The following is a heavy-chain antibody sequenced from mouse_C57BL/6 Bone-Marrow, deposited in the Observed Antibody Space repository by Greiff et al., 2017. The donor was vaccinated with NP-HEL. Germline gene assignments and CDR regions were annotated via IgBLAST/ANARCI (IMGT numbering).Heavy chain of an antibody. CDR1: GYTFTSYW. CDR3: AHYYGSRRGFAY. J-gene: IGHJ3*01. V-gene: IGHV1-64*01. Sequence: QVQLQQPGAELVKPGASVKLSCKASGYTFTSYWMHWVKQRPGQGLEWIGMIHPNSGSTNYNEKFKSKATLTVDKSSSTAYMQLSSLTSEDSAVYYCAHYYGSRRGFAYWGQGTLVTVSA. D-gene: IGHD1-1*01. CDR2: IHPNSGST.